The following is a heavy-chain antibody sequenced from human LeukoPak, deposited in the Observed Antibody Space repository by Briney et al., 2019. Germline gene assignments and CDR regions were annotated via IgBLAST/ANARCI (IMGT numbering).Heavy chain of an antibody. V-gene: IGHV3-53*01. J-gene: IGHJ5*02. CDR3: ARGLYTSSSYNWFDP. CDR1: GFTVSSNY. D-gene: IGHD1-26*01. Sequence: GGSLRLSCAASGFTVSSNYMSWVRQAPGKGLEWVSVLYSGGSIYYADSMKGRFTISRDNSKNTLYLQMNSLRAEDTAVYYCARGLYTSSSYNWFDPWGQGTLVTVSS. CDR2: LYSGGSI.